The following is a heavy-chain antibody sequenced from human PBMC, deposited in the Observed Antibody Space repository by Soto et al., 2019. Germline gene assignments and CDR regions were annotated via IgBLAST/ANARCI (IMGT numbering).Heavy chain of an antibody. CDR1: GFTFNHYA. CDR3: AREAPTNAFDI. J-gene: IGHJ3*02. CDR2: VSDAGERL. Sequence: GGSLRLSCAVTGFTFNHYAMTWVRRAGGKGLEWVAAVSDAGERLFYADSVRGRFTVSRDNSKNILYLLMHALRAEDTAVYYCAREAPTNAFDIWGQGTMVTVSS. V-gene: IGHV3-23*01. D-gene: IGHD5-12*01.